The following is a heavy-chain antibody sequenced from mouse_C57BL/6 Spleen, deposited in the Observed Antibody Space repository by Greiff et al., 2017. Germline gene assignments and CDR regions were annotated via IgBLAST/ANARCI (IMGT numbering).Heavy chain of an antibody. CDR1: GYTFTSYW. CDR2: IDPSDSYT. V-gene: IGHV1-59*01. CDR3: ARRAMDY. Sequence: VQLQQPGAELVRPGTSVKLSCKASGYTFTSYWMHWVKQRPGQGLEWIGVIDPSDSYTNYNQKFKGKATLTVDTSSSTAYMQLSSLTSEDSAVYYCARRAMDYWGQGTLVTVSS. J-gene: IGHJ4*01.